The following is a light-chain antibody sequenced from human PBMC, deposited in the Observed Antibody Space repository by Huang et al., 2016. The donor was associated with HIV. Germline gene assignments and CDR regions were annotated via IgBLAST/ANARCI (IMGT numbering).Light chain of an antibody. Sequence: EIVMRQSPATLSASPGERATLSCTASQTVSSNLAWYQQKPGQAPRLLIYGASPRATGIPARFSGSGSGTDFTLTISSLQSEDFAVYYCQQYDNWPRTFGQGTKVEI. J-gene: IGKJ1*01. CDR1: QTVSSN. V-gene: IGKV3-15*01. CDR2: GAS. CDR3: QQYDNWPRT.